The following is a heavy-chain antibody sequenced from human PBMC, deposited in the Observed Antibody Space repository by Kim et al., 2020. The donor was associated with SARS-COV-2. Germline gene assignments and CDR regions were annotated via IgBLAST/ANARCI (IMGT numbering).Heavy chain of an antibody. D-gene: IGHD2-15*01. J-gene: IGHJ6*02. CDR3: ARDGRGDSYGMDI. V-gene: IGHV3-7*03. Sequence: YAESVKGRFHISRDNAKNSLYLQMNSLGAEDTAVYYCARDGRGDSYGMDIWGQGTTVTVSS.